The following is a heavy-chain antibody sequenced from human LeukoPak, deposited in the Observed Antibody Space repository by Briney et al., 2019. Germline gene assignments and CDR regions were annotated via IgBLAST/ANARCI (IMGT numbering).Heavy chain of an antibody. CDR3: AKARATIYYFDC. D-gene: IGHD5-12*01. V-gene: IGHV3-23*01. J-gene: IGHJ4*02. Sequence: PGGSLRLSCAASGFTFSSYGMHWVRQAPGKGLEWVSAISVPDSSTYYADSVKGRFTISRDNSKNTLYLQMDSLGAEDTAVYYCAKARATIYYFDCWGQGTLVTVSS. CDR1: GFTFSSYG. CDR2: ISVPDSST.